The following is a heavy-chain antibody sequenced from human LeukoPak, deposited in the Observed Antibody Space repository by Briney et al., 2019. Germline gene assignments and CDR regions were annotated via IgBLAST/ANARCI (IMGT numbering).Heavy chain of an antibody. CDR2: INHSGST. J-gene: IGHJ3*02. CDR1: GGSISSGSYY. V-gene: IGHV4-61*09. CDR3: ARPRSIAARPVAFDI. Sequence: PSQTLSLTCTVSGGSISSGSYYWSWIRQPAGKGLEWIGEINHSGSTNYNPSLKSRVTISVDTSKNQFSLKLSSVTAADTAVYYCARPRSIAARPVAFDIWGQGTMVTVSS. D-gene: IGHD6-6*01.